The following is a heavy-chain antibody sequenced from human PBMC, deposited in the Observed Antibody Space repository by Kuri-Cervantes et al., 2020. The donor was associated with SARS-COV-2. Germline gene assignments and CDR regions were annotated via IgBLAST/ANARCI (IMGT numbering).Heavy chain of an antibody. CDR3: ASLYFDSSGYPRLHAMDV. J-gene: IGHJ6*02. D-gene: IGHD3-22*01. CDR1: GYTFTSYG. V-gene: IGHV1-18*01. CDR2: ISAYNGNT. Sequence: ASVKVSCKASGYTFTSYGISWVRQAPGQGLEWMGWISAYNGNTNYAQKFQGRVTITRDTSASTAYMELSSLRSEDTAVYYCASLYFDSSGYPRLHAMDVWGQGTAVTVSS.